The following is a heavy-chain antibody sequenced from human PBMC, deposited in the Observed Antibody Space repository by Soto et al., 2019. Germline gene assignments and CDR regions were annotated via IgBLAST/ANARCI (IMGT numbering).Heavy chain of an antibody. CDR3: ARQVRYCSGNGCPNLVDP. D-gene: IGHD2-15*01. CDR2: IYWDDDK. V-gene: IGHV2-5*02. Sequence: QITLKESGPTLVKPTQTLTLTCTFSGFSRSTSGVGVGWIRHPPGKALEWLALIYWDDDKRYSPSLKTRLSITKDTSKKQVVVTMTNMDPVDTATYYCARQVRYCSGNGCPNLVDPWGQGTLVTVSS. CDR1: GFSRSTSGVG. J-gene: IGHJ5*02.